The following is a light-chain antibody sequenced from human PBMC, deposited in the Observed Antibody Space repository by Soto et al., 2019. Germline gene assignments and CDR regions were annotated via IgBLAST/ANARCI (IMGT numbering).Light chain of an antibody. CDR2: AAS. CDR3: QQSYSTPST. J-gene: IGKJ4*01. CDR1: QSISSY. Sequence: DLQMTQSPSSLSASVGDRVTITCRASQSISSYLNWYQQKPGKAPKLLIYAASSLQSGVPSRFSGSGSGTDFTLTISSLQLEDFATYYCQQSYSTPSTFGGGTKVEIK. V-gene: IGKV1-39*01.